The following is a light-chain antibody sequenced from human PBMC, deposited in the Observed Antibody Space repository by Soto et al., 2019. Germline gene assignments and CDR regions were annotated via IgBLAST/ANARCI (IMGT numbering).Light chain of an antibody. V-gene: IGKV1-13*02. Sequence: AIQLTQSPSSLSASVGDRVTITCRASQGISSALAWYQQRPGKAPKLLIYDASSLETGVPSRFSGYGSGTDFTLTISSLQPEEFATYYCQQFDSFPLTFGGVTKVEIK. CDR2: DAS. CDR1: QGISSA. J-gene: IGKJ4*01. CDR3: QQFDSFPLT.